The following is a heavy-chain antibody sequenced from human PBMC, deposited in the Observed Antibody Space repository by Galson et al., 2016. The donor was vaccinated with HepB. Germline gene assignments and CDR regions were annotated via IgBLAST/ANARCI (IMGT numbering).Heavy chain of an antibody. CDR2: ISGSGGRT. Sequence: SLRLSCAVSAGTFKNYAMNWVRQAPGKGLEWVAAISGSGGRTSYEDSVRGQFTISRDNSKNTLFLRMNSVGVEDTAVYFCAKSGFFGELDKWGQGTGVVVSS. D-gene: IGHD3-10*01. V-gene: IGHV3-23*01. J-gene: IGHJ4*02. CDR3: AKSGFFGELDK. CDR1: AGTFKNYA.